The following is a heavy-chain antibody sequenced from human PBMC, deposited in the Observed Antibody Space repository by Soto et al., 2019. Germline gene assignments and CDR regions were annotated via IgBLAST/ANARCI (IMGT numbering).Heavy chain of an antibody. CDR1: GFTFSSYS. Sequence: GGSLRLSCAASGFTFSSYSMNWVRQAPGKGLEWVSYISSSSSTIYYADSVKGRFTISRDNAKNSLYLQMNSLRDEDTAVYYCARDNGRDIVVVPAARYYYYYGMDVWGQGTTVTVSS. J-gene: IGHJ6*02. V-gene: IGHV3-48*02. CDR3: ARDNGRDIVVVPAARYYYYYGMDV. D-gene: IGHD2-2*01. CDR2: ISSSSSTI.